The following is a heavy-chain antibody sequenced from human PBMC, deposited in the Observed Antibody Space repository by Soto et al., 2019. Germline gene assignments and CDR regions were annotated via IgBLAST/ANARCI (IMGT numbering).Heavy chain of an antibody. J-gene: IGHJ4*02. CDR1: GFKFSNYA. Sequence: GGSLRLSCAASGFKFSNYAMSWVRQAPGKGLEWVSLISATGGGTYYADSVKGRFTISRDNSHNTLYLQVHSLTAEDTAVYYCAKDRRAGGNSAFYFDFWGQGAQVTISS. V-gene: IGHV3-23*01. D-gene: IGHD3-16*01. CDR3: AKDRRAGGNSAFYFDF. CDR2: ISATGGGT.